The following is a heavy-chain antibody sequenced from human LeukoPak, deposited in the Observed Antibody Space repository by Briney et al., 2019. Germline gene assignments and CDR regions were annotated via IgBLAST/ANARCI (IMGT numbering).Heavy chain of an antibody. CDR1: GFTFSRYT. Sequence: PGGSLRLSCAASGFTFSRYTMSWVRQAPGKGLEWIASIYYDGSTYYNPSLTSRVAISIDTSKNQFSLTLTSVIAADTAVYYCARGPPHGGGAYFDPWGQGTLVTVSS. CDR2: IYYDGST. J-gene: IGHJ5*02. CDR3: ARGPPHGGGAYFDP. D-gene: IGHD1-26*01. V-gene: IGHV4-39*07.